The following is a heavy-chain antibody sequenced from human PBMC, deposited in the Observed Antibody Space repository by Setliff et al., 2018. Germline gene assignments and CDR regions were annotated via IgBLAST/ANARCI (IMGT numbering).Heavy chain of an antibody. V-gene: IGHV1-18*01. CDR1: GYTFNNYG. D-gene: IGHD3-22*01. CDR3: ARINFYVSSGYYYAPDF. J-gene: IGHJ4*02. CDR2: INNYSFKT. Sequence: GASVKVSCKASGYTFNNYGITWVRQAPGQGLEWMGWINNYSFKTTYPQKFLDRVTVTTDTSATTAYMELKNLRSDDTAVYYCARINFYVSSGYYYAPDFWGQGTPVTVSS.